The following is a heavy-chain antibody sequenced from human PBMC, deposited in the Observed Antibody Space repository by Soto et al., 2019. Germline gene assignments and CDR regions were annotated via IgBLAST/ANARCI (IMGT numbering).Heavy chain of an antibody. CDR2: ISSSSSYI. CDR1: GFTFSSYS. V-gene: IGHV3-21*01. J-gene: IGHJ4*02. Sequence: GGSLRLSCAASGFTFSSYSMNWVRQAPGKGLDWVSSISSSSSYIYYADSVKGRFTTSRDNAKNSLYLQMNSLRAEDTAVYYCARGEPVIPAPSDYWGQGTLVTVSS. D-gene: IGHD1-26*01. CDR3: ARGEPVIPAPSDY.